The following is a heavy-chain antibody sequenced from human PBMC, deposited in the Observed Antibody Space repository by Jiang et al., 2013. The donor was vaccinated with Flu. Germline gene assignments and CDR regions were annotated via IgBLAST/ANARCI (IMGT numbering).Heavy chain of an antibody. J-gene: IGHJ4*03. D-gene: IGHD3-16*02. CDR2: IYYTGST. CDR1: GASISDYY. CDR3: ARHAVVAGLLLDF. Sequence: QTLSLTCTVSGASISDYYWSWIRQPPGKGLEWVAYIYYTGSTNYHPPLKGRVTISQDMSKNQLSLKLNSVTAADTAVYYCARHAVVAGLLLDFVGPGTLVLRLL. V-gene: IGHV4-59*08.